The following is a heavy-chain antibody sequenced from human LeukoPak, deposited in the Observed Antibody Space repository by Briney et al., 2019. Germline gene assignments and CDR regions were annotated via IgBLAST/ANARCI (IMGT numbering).Heavy chain of an antibody. CDR3: GSYTHWVAGDV. V-gene: IGHV3-7*01. J-gene: IGHJ6*02. D-gene: IGHD3-16*01. CDR1: GFTFSDSW. CDR2: MNQDGSAK. Sequence: GGSLRLSCAASGFTFSDSWMSWVRQAPGNWLDWVANMNQDGSAKDYVYSVKGRFTIPRDNARNSLYLQMSSLRAEDRAVYYCGSYTHWVAGDVWGQGTTVTVSS.